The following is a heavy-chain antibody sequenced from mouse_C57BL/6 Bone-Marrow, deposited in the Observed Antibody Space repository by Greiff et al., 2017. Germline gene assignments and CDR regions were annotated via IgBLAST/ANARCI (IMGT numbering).Heavy chain of an antibody. CDR2: IDPSDSYT. D-gene: IGHD1-1*01. CDR3: ARGITTVVGDYAMDY. V-gene: IGHV1-50*01. J-gene: IGHJ4*01. Sequence: VQLQQSGAELVKPGASVKLSCKASGYTFTSYWMQWVKQRPGQGLEWIGEIDPSDSYTNYNQKFKGKATLTVDTSSSTAYMQLSSLTSEDSAVYYCARGITTVVGDYAMDYWGQGTSVTVSS. CDR1: GYTFTSYW.